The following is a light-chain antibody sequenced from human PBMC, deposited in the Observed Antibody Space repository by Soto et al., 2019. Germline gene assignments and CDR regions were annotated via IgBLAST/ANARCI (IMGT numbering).Light chain of an antibody. V-gene: IGKV3-15*01. CDR3: QQYHNWRT. Sequence: EIVMMQSPATLSVSPGERASLSCRASQSVSSNLAWYQQKPGQAPRLLIFGASTRATGIPARFSGSGSGTVFALTISSLQSEDFAVYYCQQYHNWRTFGQGTKVDIK. CDR2: GAS. CDR1: QSVSSN. J-gene: IGKJ1*01.